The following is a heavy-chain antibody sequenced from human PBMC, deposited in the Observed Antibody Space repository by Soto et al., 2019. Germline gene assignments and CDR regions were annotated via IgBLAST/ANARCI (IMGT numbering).Heavy chain of an antibody. CDR3: AHRREKCIAAAGRVVDV. D-gene: IGHD6-13*01. CDR2: IYWDDDK. CDR1: GFSLSTSGVG. Sequence: QITLKESGPTLVTPTQTLTLTCTFSGFSLSTSGVGVGWIRQPPGKALEWLALIYWDDDKRYSPSLNGRVTITKDTSKNQVVLTMTNMDPVDTATYYRAHRREKCIAAAGRVVDVWGKGTTVTVSS. J-gene: IGHJ6*04. V-gene: IGHV2-5*02.